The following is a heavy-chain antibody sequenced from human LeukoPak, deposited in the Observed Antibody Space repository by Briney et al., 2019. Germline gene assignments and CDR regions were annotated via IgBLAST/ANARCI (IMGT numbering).Heavy chain of an antibody. CDR3: ARGPTFYCSGGSCYYYGMDV. CDR1: GYTFTGYY. J-gene: IGHJ6*02. V-gene: IGHV1-2*02. CDR2: INPNSGGT. Sequence: GASVKVSCKASGYTFTGYYMHWVRQAPGQGLEWMGWINPNSGGTNYAQKFQGRVTMTRDTSISTAYMELSRLRSDDTAVYYCARGPTFYCSGGSCYYYGMDVWGQGTTVTVS. D-gene: IGHD2-15*01.